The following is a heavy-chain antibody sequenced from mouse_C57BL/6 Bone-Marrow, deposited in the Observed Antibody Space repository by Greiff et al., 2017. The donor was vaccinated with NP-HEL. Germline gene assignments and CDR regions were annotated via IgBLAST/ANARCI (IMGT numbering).Heavy chain of an antibody. CDR1: GYAFSSSW. CDR2: IYPGDGDT. CDR3: ALITTVVEGY. V-gene: IGHV1-82*01. J-gene: IGHJ2*01. Sequence: QVQLPQSGPELVKPGASVKISCKASGYAFSSSWMNWVKQRPGKGLEWIGRIYPGDGDTNYNGKFKGKATLTADKSSSTAYMQLSSLTSEDSAVYFCALITTVVEGYWGQGTTLTVSS. D-gene: IGHD1-1*01.